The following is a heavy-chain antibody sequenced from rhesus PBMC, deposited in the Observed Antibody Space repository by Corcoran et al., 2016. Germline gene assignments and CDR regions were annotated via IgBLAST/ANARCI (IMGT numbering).Heavy chain of an antibody. CDR1: GFTFSSYG. V-gene: IGHV3-22*01. J-gene: IGHJ4*01. D-gene: IGHD2-21*01. CDR3: ARDGGWSLNY. Sequence: EVQLVESGGGLVQPGGSLRLSCAASGFTFSSYGMPWARPAPGKGLRWVSAINAGGGSTWSTDSVKGRFTISRENAKNTLYLQMDSLRAEDTAVYYCARDGGWSLNYWGQGVLVTVSS. CDR2: INAGGGST.